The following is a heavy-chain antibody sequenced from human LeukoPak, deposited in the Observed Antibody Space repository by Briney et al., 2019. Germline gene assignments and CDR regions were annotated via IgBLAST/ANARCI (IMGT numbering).Heavy chain of an antibody. CDR1: GGSISSGGYY. D-gene: IGHD2-2*01. CDR2: IYYSGST. J-gene: IGHJ4*02. V-gene: IGHV4-31*03. CDR3: ARVADIVVVPASHFDC. Sequence: SQTLSLTCTVSGGSISSGGYYWSWIRQHPEKGLEWIGYIYYSGSTYYNPSLKSRVTISVDTSKNQFSLKLSSVTAADMAVYYCARVADIVVVPASHFDCWGQGTLVTVSS.